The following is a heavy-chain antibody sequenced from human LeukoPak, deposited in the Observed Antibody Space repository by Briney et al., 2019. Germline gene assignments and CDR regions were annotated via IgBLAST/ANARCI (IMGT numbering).Heavy chain of an antibody. Sequence: ASVKVSCKASGYTFTSYGISWVRQAPGQGLEWMGWISAYNGNTNYAQKLQGRVTMTTDTSTSTAYMELRSLRSDDTAVYYCARSPRSYYDSSGYYFDFDYWGQGTLVTVSS. J-gene: IGHJ4*02. D-gene: IGHD3-22*01. CDR1: GYTFTSYG. V-gene: IGHV1-18*01. CDR3: ARSPRSYYDSSGYYFDFDY. CDR2: ISAYNGNT.